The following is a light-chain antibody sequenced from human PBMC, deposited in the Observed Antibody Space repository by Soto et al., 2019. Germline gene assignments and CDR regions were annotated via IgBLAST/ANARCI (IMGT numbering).Light chain of an antibody. Sequence: QSVLTQPSSSSGTPGQRVTISCSGSSSNIGSNTVNWYQQLPGTAPKLLIYSNNQRPSGVPDRFSGSKSGTSASLAISGLQSKDEADYYCAAWDDSLNGQVVFGGGTQLTVL. J-gene: IGLJ2*01. CDR3: AAWDDSLNGQVV. CDR2: SNN. CDR1: SSNIGSNT. V-gene: IGLV1-44*01.